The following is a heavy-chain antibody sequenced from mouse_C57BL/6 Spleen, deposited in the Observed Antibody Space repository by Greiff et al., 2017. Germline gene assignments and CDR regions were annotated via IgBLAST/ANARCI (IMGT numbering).Heavy chain of an antibody. V-gene: IGHV1-72*01. CDR1: GYTFTSYW. CDR3: ARRYGSSYSYGYFDV. CDR2: IDPNSGGT. Sequence: VQLQQPGAELVKPGASVKLSCKASGYTFTSYWMLWVKQRPGRGLEWIGRIDPNSGGTKYNEKFKSKATLTVDKPPSTAYMQHSSLTSEDSAVDYCARRYGSSYSYGYFDVWGTGTTGTVSS. D-gene: IGHD1-1*01. J-gene: IGHJ1*03.